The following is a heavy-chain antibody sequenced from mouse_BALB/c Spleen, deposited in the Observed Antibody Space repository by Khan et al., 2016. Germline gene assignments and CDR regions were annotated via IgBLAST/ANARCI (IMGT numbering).Heavy chain of an antibody. CDR2: IDPANGNT. Sequence: VQLQQSGAEFVKPGASVKLSCTASGFNIKDTYIHWVKQSPEQGLEWIGGIDPANGNTKFDPKFQGKATITTDTSSNTAYLQLSSLTSDDTVFYYCVRRLYGGNYAFAYWGPGSLITVSA. CDR3: VRRLYGGNYAFAY. D-gene: IGHD1-1*02. J-gene: IGHJ3*01. CDR1: GFNIKDTY. V-gene: IGHV14-3*02.